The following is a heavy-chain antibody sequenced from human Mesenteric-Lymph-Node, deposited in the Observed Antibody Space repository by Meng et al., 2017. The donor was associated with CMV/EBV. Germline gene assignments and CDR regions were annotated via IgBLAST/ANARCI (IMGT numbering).Heavy chain of an antibody. CDR1: GFTVSSNY. Sequence: GESLKISCAASGFTVSSNYMSWVRQAPGKGLEWVSVIYSGGSTYYADSVKGRFTISRGNSKNTLYLQMNSLRAEDTAVYYCAKDRNYFDYWGQGTRVTVSS. J-gene: IGHJ4*02. CDR3: AKDRNYFDY. V-gene: IGHV3-66*02. CDR2: IYSGGST.